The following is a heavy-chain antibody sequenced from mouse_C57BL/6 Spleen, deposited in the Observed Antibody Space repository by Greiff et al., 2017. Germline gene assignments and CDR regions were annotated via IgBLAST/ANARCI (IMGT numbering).Heavy chain of an antibody. D-gene: IGHD3-2*02. J-gene: IGHJ3*01. V-gene: IGHV3-6*01. CDR2: ISYDGSN. CDR1: GYSITSGYY. CDR3: AREGAAQALFAY. Sequence: EVKLVESGPGLVKPSQSLSLTCSVTGYSITSGYYWNWNRQFPGNKLEWMGYISYDGSNNYNPSLKNRISITRDTSKNQFFLKLNSVTTEDTATYYCAREGAAQALFAYWGQGTLVTVSA.